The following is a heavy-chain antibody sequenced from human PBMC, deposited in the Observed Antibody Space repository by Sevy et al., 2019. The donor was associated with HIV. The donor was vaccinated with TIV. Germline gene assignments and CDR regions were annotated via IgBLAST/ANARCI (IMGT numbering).Heavy chain of an antibody. J-gene: IGHJ3*02. V-gene: IGHV3-21*01. CDR3: ARPYGSGSWEAFDI. D-gene: IGHD3-10*01. CDR1: GFTFNTYT. CDR2: ISSSGNYI. Sequence: GGSLRLSCAASGFTFNTYTMNWVRQAPGEGLEWVSPISSSGNYIYYADSVKGRFTISRDNAKNSLFLQMNNLRAEDTAVYYCARPYGSGSWEAFDIWGQGTMVTVS.